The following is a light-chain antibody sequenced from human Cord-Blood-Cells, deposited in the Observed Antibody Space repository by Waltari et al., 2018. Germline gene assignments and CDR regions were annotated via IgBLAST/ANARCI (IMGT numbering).Light chain of an antibody. CDR2: AAS. V-gene: IGKV1-39*01. CDR1: QSISSY. Sequence: DIQMPQSPSSLSASVGDRVTITCRASQSISSYLNLYQQKPGKAPKLLIYAASSLQSGVPSRFSGSGSGTDFTLTISSLQPEDFATYYCQQSYSTPRTFGQGTKVEIK. CDR3: QQSYSTPRT. J-gene: IGKJ1*01.